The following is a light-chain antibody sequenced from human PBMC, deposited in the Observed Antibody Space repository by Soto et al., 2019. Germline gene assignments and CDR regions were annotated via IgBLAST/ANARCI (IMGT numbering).Light chain of an antibody. J-gene: IGKJ1*01. CDR1: QSVSNNY. V-gene: IGKV3-20*01. Sequence: EIVLTQSPGTLSLSPGERATLSCRTSQSVSNNYLAWYQQKPGQAPRLLIYGASSRATGIPDRFSGSRSGTDFTLTISRLEPEDFAVYYCQQYGSSPPTFGQGTKV. CDR3: QQYGSSPPT. CDR2: GAS.